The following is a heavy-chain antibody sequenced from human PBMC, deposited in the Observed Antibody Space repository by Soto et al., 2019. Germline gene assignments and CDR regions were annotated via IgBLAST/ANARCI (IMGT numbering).Heavy chain of an antibody. J-gene: IGHJ4*02. CDR1: GFTFSSYA. D-gene: IGHD3-22*01. CDR2: FSGSGGST. V-gene: IGHV3-23*01. Sequence: GGSLRLSCAASGFTFSSYAMSWVGQAPGKGLEGVSAFSGSGGSTNYAPSLKGRFTISTDNSKNTLYLQRNSLRAEDTALYYCAAPRAYYDSSGYYEPLEFWGQGTLVTVSS. CDR3: AAPRAYYDSSGYYEPLEF.